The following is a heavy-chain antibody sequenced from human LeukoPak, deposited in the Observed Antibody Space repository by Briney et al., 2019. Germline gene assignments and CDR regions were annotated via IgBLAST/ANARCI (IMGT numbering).Heavy chain of an antibody. CDR3: CLTDPFDY. Sequence: PGGSLRLSCAVSGFTLSSNWMHWVRQVPGEGLVWVSRIDNHGSGTSYADSVRGRFTISRDDAKNTVYLQMNSLRAEDTAVYYFCLTDPFDYWGQGSLVTVSS. J-gene: IGHJ4*02. D-gene: IGHD2/OR15-2a*01. V-gene: IGHV3-74*01. CDR1: GFTLSSNW. CDR2: IDNHGSGT.